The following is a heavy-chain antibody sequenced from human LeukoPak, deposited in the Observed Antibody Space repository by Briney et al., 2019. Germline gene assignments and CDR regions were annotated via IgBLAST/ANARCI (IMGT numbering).Heavy chain of an antibody. CDR3: AREGIAVADTYYYYYMDV. CDR1: GTSIRSGSYY. CDR2: MYIGGRT. Sequence: SETLSLTCTVTGTSIRSGSYYWNWIRQAAGKGLEWIGRMYIGGRTTYNPSLKSRVTISLETTENQFSLRLRSVTAADTAVYYCAREGIAVADTYYYYYMDVWGKGTWVTVSS. J-gene: IGHJ6*03. D-gene: IGHD6-19*01. V-gene: IGHV4-61*02.